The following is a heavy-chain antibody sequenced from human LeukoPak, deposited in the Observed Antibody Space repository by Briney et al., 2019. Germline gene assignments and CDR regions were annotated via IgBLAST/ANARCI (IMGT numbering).Heavy chain of an antibody. D-gene: IGHD3-22*01. Sequence: PGGSLRLSCAASGFTFSSYGMHWVRQAPGKGLEWVAAISYDGSDKYYTDSVKGRFTISRVNSENTLYLQMNSLRAEDTAIYYCAKVKEDRYYNSRGFYLDYWGQGTLVTDSS. CDR1: GFTFSSYG. CDR2: ISYDGSDK. CDR3: AKVKEDRYYNSRGFYLDY. V-gene: IGHV3-30*18. J-gene: IGHJ4*02.